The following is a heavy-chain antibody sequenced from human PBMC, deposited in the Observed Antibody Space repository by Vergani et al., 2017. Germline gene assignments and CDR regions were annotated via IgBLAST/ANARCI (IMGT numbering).Heavy chain of an antibody. CDR2: ISYDGSNK. V-gene: IGHV3-30*03. CDR1: GFTFSSYG. D-gene: IGHD3-22*01. J-gene: IGHJ4*02. Sequence: QVQLVESGGGVVQPGRSLRLSCAASGFTFSSYGMHWVRQAPGKGLEWVAVISYDGSNKYYADSVKGRFTISRDNSKNTLYLQMNSLRAEDTAVYYCARDDSSGYFIDYWGQGTLVTVSS. CDR3: ARDDSSGYFIDY.